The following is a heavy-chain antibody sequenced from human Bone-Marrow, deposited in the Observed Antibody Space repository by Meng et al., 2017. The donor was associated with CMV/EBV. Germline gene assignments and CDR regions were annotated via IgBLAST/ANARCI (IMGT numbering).Heavy chain of an antibody. V-gene: IGHV1-69*05. J-gene: IGHJ6*02. D-gene: IGHD3-10*01. Sequence: SVKVSCKASGGTFSSYAISWVRQAPGQGLEWMGGIIPIFGTANYAQKFQGRVTITTDESTSTAYMELSSLRSEDTAVYYCAKDIGVRVRRTYYYGMDVWGQGTTVTVSS. CDR1: GGTFSSYA. CDR2: IIPIFGTA. CDR3: AKDIGVRVRRTYYYGMDV.